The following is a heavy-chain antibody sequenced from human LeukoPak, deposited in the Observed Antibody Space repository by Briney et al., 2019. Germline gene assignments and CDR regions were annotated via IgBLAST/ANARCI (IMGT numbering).Heavy chain of an antibody. CDR3: ARVSGQERSNILRGHAFDV. CDR1: GGSFSGYY. D-gene: IGHD3-9*01. V-gene: IGHV4-34*01. J-gene: IGHJ3*01. CDR2: INHSGST. Sequence: SETLSLTCAVYGGSFSGYYWSWIRQPPGKGLEWIGEINHSGSTNYNPSLKSRVTVSEDTSRNHFFLRLISVTAADTAVYYCARVSGQERSNILRGHAFDVWGQGTMVTVSA.